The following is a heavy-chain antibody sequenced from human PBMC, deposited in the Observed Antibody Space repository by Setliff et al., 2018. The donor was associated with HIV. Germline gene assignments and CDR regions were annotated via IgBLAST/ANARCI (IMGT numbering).Heavy chain of an antibody. V-gene: IGHV4-4*09. D-gene: IGHD3-22*01. J-gene: IGHJ5*02. CDR2: INTSGTT. Sequence: PSETLSLTCTVSGGPISSYYWRWIRQPPGKGLEWIGYINTSGTTTYNTSLKSQVTLSLDTSTSQFSLKLSSVNAAETAVYFCARQTYYYDNSGHNWFDPWGQGTLVTVSS. CDR3: ARQTYYYDNSGHNWFDP. CDR1: GGPISSYY.